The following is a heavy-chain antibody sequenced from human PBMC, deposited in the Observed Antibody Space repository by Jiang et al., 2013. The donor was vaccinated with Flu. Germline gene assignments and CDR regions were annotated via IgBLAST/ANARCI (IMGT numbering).Heavy chain of an antibody. J-gene: IGHJ4*02. V-gene: IGHV4-59*01. CDR1: GGSISSYY. D-gene: IGHD1-1*01. Sequence: LLKPSETLSLSCSVSGGSISSYYWSWIRQPPGKGLEWIGYVHHSGRTNYNPSLNSRVTMSIDTSKKRFSLKLSSVTAADTAVYYCASLTGDRVGYFDFWGQGTLVTVSS. CDR3: ASLTGDRVGYFDF. CDR2: VHHSGRT.